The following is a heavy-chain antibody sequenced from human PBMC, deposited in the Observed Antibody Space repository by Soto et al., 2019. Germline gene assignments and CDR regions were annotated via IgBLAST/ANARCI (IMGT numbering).Heavy chain of an antibody. CDR1: GYSFTSYD. V-gene: IGHV1-8*01. CDR3: ARVSMGSSSEDFQH. Sequence: QVQLVQSGAEVKKPGASVKVSCKASGYSFTSYDINWVRQATGQGLEWMGWMNPNSGNTGYAQKFQGRVTMTRNTXXSTADMELSSLRSEDTAVYYWARVSMGSSSEDFQHWGQGTLVTVSS. J-gene: IGHJ1*01. CDR2: MNPNSGNT. D-gene: IGHD6-6*01.